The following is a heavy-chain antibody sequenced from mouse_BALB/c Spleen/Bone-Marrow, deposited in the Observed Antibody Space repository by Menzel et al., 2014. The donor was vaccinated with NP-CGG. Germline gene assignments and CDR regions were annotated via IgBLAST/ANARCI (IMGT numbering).Heavy chain of an antibody. CDR3: ARSYDGYPYAMNY. D-gene: IGHD2-3*01. CDR2: FDPFNGGT. Sequence: VHVKQSGPELMKPGASVKISCKASGYLFTSYYMHWVKQSHGESLEWIGYFDPFNGGTSYNQKFKGKATLTVDKSSSPAYMHLSSLTSEDSAVYFCARSYDGYPYAMNYWGQGTSVTVSS. J-gene: IGHJ4*01. CDR1: GYLFTSYY. V-gene: IGHV1S135*01.